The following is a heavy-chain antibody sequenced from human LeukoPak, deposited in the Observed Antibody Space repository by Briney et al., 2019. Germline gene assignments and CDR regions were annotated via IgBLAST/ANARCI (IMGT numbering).Heavy chain of an antibody. J-gene: IGHJ4*02. CDR3: ARGSAGYSYAEPDY. CDR1: GFTFSSYS. Sequence: GGSLRLSCAASGFTFSSYSMNWVRQAPGKGLEWVSSISSSSSYIYYADSVKGRFTISRDNAKNSLYLQMNSLRAEDTAVYYCARGSAGYSYAEPDYWGQGTLVTVSS. CDR2: ISSSSSYI. D-gene: IGHD5-18*01. V-gene: IGHV3-21*01.